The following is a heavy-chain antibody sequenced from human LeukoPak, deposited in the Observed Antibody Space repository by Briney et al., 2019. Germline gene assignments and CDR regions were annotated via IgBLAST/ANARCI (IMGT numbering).Heavy chain of an antibody. Sequence: ASATLSLTCAVYGGSFSGYCWGSIRQPPGKGLEWIGEINHTGSTNYNPSLKRRVTISLDTSKNQFSLKLSSVTAADTAVYYCAREIVLGYCSSTICYWRFDPWGQGTLVTVSS. D-gene: IGHD2-2*01. J-gene: IGHJ5*02. CDR2: INHTGST. CDR3: AREIVLGYCSSTICYWRFDP. CDR1: GGSFSGYC. V-gene: IGHV4-34*01.